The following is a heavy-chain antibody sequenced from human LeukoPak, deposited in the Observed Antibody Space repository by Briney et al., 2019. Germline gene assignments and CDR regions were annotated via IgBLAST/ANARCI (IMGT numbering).Heavy chain of an antibody. V-gene: IGHV4-39*07. D-gene: IGHD6-19*01. J-gene: IGHJ4*02. CDR1: GGSISSSSYY. CDR2: IYYSGST. CDR3: ARGRRDSSGWYWRVTTQNHYLDY. Sequence: SETLSLTCSVSGGSISSSSYYWGWIRQPPGKGLEWIGSIYYSGSTYYNPSLKSRVTISVDTSKNQFSLKLSSVTAADTAVYYCARGRRDSSGWYWRVTTQNHYLDYWGQGTLVTVSS.